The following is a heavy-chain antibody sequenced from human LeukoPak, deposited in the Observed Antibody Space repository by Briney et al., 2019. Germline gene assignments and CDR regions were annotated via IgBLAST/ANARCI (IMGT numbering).Heavy chain of an antibody. D-gene: IGHD3-9*01. CDR1: GFTFSNYA. V-gene: IGHV3-23*01. Sequence: GGSLRLSCAASGFTFSNYAMSWVRQAPGKGLEWVSAITGSGSGIYYADSMKSRFTISRDSSKNTLYLQINSLRAEDTAVYYCAKWGDYDVLTGYYVSDYWGQGTLVTVSS. CDR2: ITGSGSGI. CDR3: AKWGDYDVLTGYYVSDY. J-gene: IGHJ4*02.